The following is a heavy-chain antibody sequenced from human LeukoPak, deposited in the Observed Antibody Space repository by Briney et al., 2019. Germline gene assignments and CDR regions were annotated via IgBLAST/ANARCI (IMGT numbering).Heavy chain of an antibody. Sequence: GASVKVSCKASGYTFTGYYMHWVRQAPGQGLEWMGWINPNSGGTNYAQKFQGRVTMTRDTPISTAYMELSRLRSDDTAVYYCARVSGSYSPPDYWGQGNPGHRLL. CDR1: GYTFTGYY. V-gene: IGHV1-2*02. CDR2: INPNSGGT. J-gene: IGHJ4*02. D-gene: IGHD1-26*01. CDR3: ARVSGSYSPPDY.